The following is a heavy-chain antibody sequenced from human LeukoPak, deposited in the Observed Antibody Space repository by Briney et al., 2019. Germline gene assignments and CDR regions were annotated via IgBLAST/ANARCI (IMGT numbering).Heavy chain of an antibody. CDR3: ARSRGWWAIDY. J-gene: IGHJ4*02. D-gene: IGHD2-8*02. V-gene: IGHV4-39*07. CDR2: IDSYGTT. Sequence: SETLSLTCAVSGVSIASYSCHWIRQSPGKGLEDVAAIDSYGTTYYNPSLRSRLNIAVDPSKNQCSLRLNSVTAADTAVYYCARSRGWWAIDYWGPGTLVAVSS. CDR1: GVSIASYS.